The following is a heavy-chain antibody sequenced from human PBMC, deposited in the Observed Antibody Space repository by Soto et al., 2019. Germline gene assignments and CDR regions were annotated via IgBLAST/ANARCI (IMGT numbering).Heavy chain of an antibody. V-gene: IGHV4-34*01. Sequence: SETRSLTCAFYGGSFSGYYWSWIRQPPWEGLEWIGEINHSGSTNYNPSLKSRVTISVDTSKNQFSLKLSSVTSADTAVYFCARAAPATYDYDNHGYHTDYWGRGTLVT. D-gene: IGHD3-22*01. J-gene: IGHJ4*02. CDR2: INHSGST. CDR1: GGSFSGYY. CDR3: ARAAPATYDYDNHGYHTDY.